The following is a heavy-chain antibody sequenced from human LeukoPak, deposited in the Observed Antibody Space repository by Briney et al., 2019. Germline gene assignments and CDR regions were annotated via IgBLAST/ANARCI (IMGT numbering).Heavy chain of an antibody. D-gene: IGHD3-22*01. Sequence: PGGSLRLSCAASGFTFSSYGMHWVRQAPGKGLEWVAVISYDGSNKYYADSVKGRFTISRDNSKNTLYLQMNSLRAEDTAVYYCAKADSSGYYYGYFDYWGQGTLVTVSS. CDR2: ISYDGSNK. V-gene: IGHV3-30*18. CDR1: GFTFSSYG. CDR3: AKADSSGYYYGYFDY. J-gene: IGHJ4*02.